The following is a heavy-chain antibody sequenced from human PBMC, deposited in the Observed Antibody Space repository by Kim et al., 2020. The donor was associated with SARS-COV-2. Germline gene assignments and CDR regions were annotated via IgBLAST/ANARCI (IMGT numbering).Heavy chain of an antibody. CDR3: ARVGRRYCSSTSCSGMGGMDV. D-gene: IGHD2-2*01. V-gene: IGHV1-3*01. Sequence: ASVKVSCKASGYTFTSYAMHWVRQAPGQRLEWMGWINAGNGNTKYSQKFQGRVTITRDTSASTAYMELSSLRSEDTAVYYCARVGRRYCSSTSCSGMGGMDVWGQGTTVTVSS. CDR2: INAGNGNT. CDR1: GYTFTSYA. J-gene: IGHJ6*02.